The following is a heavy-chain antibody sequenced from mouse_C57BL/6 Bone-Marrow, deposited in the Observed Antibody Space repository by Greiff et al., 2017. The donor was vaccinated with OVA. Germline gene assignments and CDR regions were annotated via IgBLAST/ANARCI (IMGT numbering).Heavy chain of an antibody. CDR3: ARYGYYRY. J-gene: IGHJ3*01. CDR2: IHPNSGST. D-gene: IGHD2-3*01. V-gene: IGHV1-64*01. CDR1: GYTFTSYW. Sequence: QVHVKQPGAELVKPGASVKLSCKASGYTFTSYWMHWVKQRPGQGLEWIGMIHPNSGSTNYNEKFKSKATLTVDKSSSTAYMQLSSLTSEDSAVYYCARYGYYRYWGQGTLVTVSA.